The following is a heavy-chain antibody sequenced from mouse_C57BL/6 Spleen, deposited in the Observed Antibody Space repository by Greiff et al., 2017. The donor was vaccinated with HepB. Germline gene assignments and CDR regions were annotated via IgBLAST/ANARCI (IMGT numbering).Heavy chain of an antibody. CDR1: GFTFSDYG. CDR3: ARETDYDYGGSYYYAMDY. Sequence: EVQLVESGGGLVKPGGSLKLSCAASGFTFSDYGMHWVRQAPEKGLEWVAYISSGRSTIYYADTVKGRFTISRDNAKNTLFLEMTSLRSEDTAMCYCARETDYDYGGSYYYAMDYWGQGTSVTVSS. J-gene: IGHJ4*01. CDR2: ISSGRSTI. D-gene: IGHD2-4*01. V-gene: IGHV5-17*01.